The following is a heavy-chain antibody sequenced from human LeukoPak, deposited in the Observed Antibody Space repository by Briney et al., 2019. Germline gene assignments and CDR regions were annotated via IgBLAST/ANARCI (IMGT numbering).Heavy chain of an antibody. CDR1: GYTFTSYD. Sequence: ASVKVSCKASGYTFTSYDINWVRQATGQGLEWMGWMNPNSGNTGYAQKFQGRVTMTRNTSISTAYMELSSLRYEDTAVYYCARVLDYYDSSGYYYAGAFDIWGQGTMVTVSS. CDR3: ARVLDYYDSSGYYYAGAFDI. J-gene: IGHJ3*02. CDR2: MNPNSGNT. V-gene: IGHV1-8*01. D-gene: IGHD3-22*01.